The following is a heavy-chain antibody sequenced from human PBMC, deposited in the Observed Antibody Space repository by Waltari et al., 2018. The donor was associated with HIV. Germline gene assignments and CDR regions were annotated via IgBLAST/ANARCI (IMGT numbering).Heavy chain of an antibody. D-gene: IGHD3-10*01. CDR3: ARDTGSQYYYYGMDV. Sequence: EVLLVESGGGLVQPGGSLRLSCGAPGFLLSSYWTSWVRQAPGQGLEWLANIKPDGSETYYVDSVKGRFTISRDNAKNSVYLQMDSLRVEDTALYFCARDTGSQYYYYGMDVWGQGTMVSVS. CDR2: IKPDGSET. CDR1: GFLLSSYW. V-gene: IGHV3-7*01. J-gene: IGHJ6*02.